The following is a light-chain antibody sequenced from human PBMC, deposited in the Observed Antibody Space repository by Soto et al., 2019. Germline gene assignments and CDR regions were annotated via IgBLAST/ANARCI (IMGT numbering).Light chain of an antibody. Sequence: EIVLTQSPGTLSLSPGERVTLSCRASESVSTNLAWYQQKAGQAPRLLIYGASTRATGIPARFSGNGSGTEFTLTISSLQSEDFAVYYCQQYSIWRTFGQGTKVDIK. CDR3: QQYSIWRT. CDR1: ESVSTN. V-gene: IGKV3-15*01. J-gene: IGKJ1*01. CDR2: GAS.